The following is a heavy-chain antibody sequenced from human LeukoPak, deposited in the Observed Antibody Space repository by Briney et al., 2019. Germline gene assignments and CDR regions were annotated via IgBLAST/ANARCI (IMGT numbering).Heavy chain of an antibody. CDR2: IWYDGSNK. CDR3: ARGEEVGIVGPLDY. CDR1: GFTFSSYG. Sequence: PGGSLRLSCAASGFTFSSYGMHWVRQAPGKGLEWVAVIWYDGSNKYYADSVKGRFTISRDNSKNTLYLQMNSLRAEDTAVYYCARGEEVGIVGPLDYWGQGTLVTVSS. V-gene: IGHV3-33*08. D-gene: IGHD1-26*01. J-gene: IGHJ4*02.